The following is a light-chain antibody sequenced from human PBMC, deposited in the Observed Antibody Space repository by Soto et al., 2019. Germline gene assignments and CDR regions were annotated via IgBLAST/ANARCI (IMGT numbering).Light chain of an antibody. CDR1: QSISSW. CDR3: QHYNSYPWT. CDR2: KAS. J-gene: IGKJ1*01. Sequence: DILMTQSPSILSASVRARLAITCRGSQSISSWFAWYQQKPRKAPNLLIYKASHFENGVPSRCSGSGSGTEFIITISSLQDGDVVTYYCQHYNSYPWTFGQGTKVDIK. V-gene: IGKV1-5*03.